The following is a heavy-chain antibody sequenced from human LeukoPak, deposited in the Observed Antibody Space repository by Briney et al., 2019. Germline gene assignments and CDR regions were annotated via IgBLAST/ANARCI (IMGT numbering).Heavy chain of an antibody. V-gene: IGHV3-74*01. CDR3: ARVPLESASYYYYYMDV. Sequence: PGGSLRLSCAASGFTFTAYWMHWVRQAPGKGLVWVSRINSDGTTTNYADSVKGRFTISRDNAKNTLYLQMNSLRAEDTAVYYCARVPLESASYYYYYMDVWGKGTTVTVSS. J-gene: IGHJ6*03. CDR2: INSDGTTT. CDR1: GFTFTAYW. D-gene: IGHD3-3*01.